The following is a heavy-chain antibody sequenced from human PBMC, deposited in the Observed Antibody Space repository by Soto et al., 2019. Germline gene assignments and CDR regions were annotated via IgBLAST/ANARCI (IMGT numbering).Heavy chain of an antibody. J-gene: IGHJ4*02. D-gene: IGHD1-1*01. Sequence: GGSLRLSCVASGFTFNKYALAWVRQAPGKGLEWVSAISGSGASTYDADSVKGRFTISRDNSNNTPYLQMNSLRAEDPAVYFCATTPGVITVLSCFDDWGQGTTVTVSS. CDR1: GFTFNKYA. CDR3: ATTPGVITVLSCFDD. V-gene: IGHV3-23*01. CDR2: ISGSGAST.